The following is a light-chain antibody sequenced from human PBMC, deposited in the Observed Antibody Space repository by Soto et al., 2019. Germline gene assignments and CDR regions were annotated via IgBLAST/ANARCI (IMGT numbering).Light chain of an antibody. J-gene: IGKJ2*01. CDR1: QTIANNF. CDR2: GAS. Sequence: EIVLPQSPGTVSSSPGEGVTLSCRASQTIANNFLAWYQHRPGQAPRVVVYGASSRATGIPDRFSGSGSGTEFTLTISRLEPEDFAVYYCQQYDSSYTFGQGTKLE. V-gene: IGKV3-20*01. CDR3: QQYDSSYT.